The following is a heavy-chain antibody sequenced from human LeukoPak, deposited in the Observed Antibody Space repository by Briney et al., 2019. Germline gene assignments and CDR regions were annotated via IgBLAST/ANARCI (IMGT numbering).Heavy chain of an antibody. V-gene: IGHV3-21*01. CDR2: ISSSSSYI. CDR3: ARTPCGGDCYYRFDY. D-gene: IGHD2-21*02. CDR1: GFTFSSYS. J-gene: IGHJ4*02. Sequence: GGSLRLSCAASGFTFSSYSMNWVRQAPGKGLEWVSSISSSSSYIYYADSVKGRFTISRDNAKNSLYLQMNSLRAEDTAVYYCARTPCGGDCYYRFDYWGQGTLVTVSS.